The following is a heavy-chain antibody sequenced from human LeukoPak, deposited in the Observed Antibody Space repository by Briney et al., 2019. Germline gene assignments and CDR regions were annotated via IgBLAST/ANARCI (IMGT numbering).Heavy chain of an antibody. D-gene: IGHD1-26*01. CDR3: ARDLMTTTFFDY. CDR2: IWYDGSNK. Sequence: HPGRSLRLSCAASGFTFSSYGMHWVRQAPGKGLEWVAVIWYDGSNKYYADSVKGRFTISRDNSKNTLYLQMNSLRAEGTAVYYCARDLMTTTFFDYWGQGTLVTVSS. V-gene: IGHV3-33*01. CDR1: GFTFSSYG. J-gene: IGHJ4*02.